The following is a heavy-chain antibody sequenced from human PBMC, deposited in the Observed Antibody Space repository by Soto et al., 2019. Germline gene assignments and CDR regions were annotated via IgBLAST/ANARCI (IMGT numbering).Heavy chain of an antibody. CDR3: AADQYYDSSAYIPTNDAFDI. V-gene: IGHV1-58*01. Sequence: PSVKVSCKASGFTFTSSAVQWVRQARGQRLEWIGWILVGSGHTNYAQKFQERVTITRDMSTSSAYMELSSLRSEDTAVYYCAADQYYDSSAYIPTNDAFDIWGQGTMVTVS. CDR2: ILVGSGHT. CDR1: GFTFTSSA. D-gene: IGHD3-22*01. J-gene: IGHJ3*02.